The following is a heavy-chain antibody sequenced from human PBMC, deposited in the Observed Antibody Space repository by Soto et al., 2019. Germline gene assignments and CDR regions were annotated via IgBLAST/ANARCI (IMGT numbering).Heavy chain of an antibody. CDR1: GFTFSSYS. Sequence: EVQLVESGGGLVKPGGSLRLSCAASGFTFSSYSMNWVRQAPGKGLEWVSSISSSSSYIYYADSVKGRFTISRDNAKNSLYLQMNSLRAEDTAVYYCARDGYKGLYYYGMDVWGQGTTVTVSS. CDR2: ISSSSSYI. D-gene: IGHD5-12*01. V-gene: IGHV3-21*01. CDR3: ARDGYKGLYYYGMDV. J-gene: IGHJ6*02.